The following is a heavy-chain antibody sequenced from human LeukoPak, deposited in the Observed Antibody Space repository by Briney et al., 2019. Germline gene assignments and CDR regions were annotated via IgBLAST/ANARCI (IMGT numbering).Heavy chain of an antibody. CDR1: GGSFNTYY. Sequence: KTSETLSLTCAVYGGSFNTYYWNWIRQSPGKGLEWIGEINHSGSTNYNPSLKSRVTISVDTSKNQFSLKLSSVTAADTAVYYCARRKNTAIAMVRGVRGGLNWFDPWGQGTLVTVSS. J-gene: IGHJ5*02. V-gene: IGHV4-34*01. D-gene: IGHD3-10*01. CDR2: INHSGST. CDR3: ARRKNTAIAMVRGVRGGLNWFDP.